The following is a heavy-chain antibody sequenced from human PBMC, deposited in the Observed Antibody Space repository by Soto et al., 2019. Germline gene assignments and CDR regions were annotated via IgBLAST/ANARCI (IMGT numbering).Heavy chain of an antibody. CDR1: GFTFDDYA. Sequence: GGSLRLSCAASGFTFDDYAMHWVRQAPGKGLEWVSGISWNSGSIGYADSVKGRFTISRDNAKNSLYLQMNSLRAEDTALYYCAKGVTYYYDSSGYYLGWDYYCGMDVWGQGTTVTVYS. CDR2: ISWNSGSI. J-gene: IGHJ6*02. D-gene: IGHD3-22*01. CDR3: AKGVTYYYDSSGYYLGWDYYCGMDV. V-gene: IGHV3-9*01.